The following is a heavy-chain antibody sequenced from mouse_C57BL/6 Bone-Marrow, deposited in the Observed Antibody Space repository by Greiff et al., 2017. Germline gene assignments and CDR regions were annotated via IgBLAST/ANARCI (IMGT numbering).Heavy chain of an antibody. CDR3: ASLWFYAMDY. D-gene: IGHD2-2*01. Sequence: QVQLQQPGAELVKPGASVKLSCKASGYTFTSYWMQWVKQRPGQGLEWIGEIDPSDSYTNYNQKFKGKATLTVDTSSSTAYMQLSSLTSEDSAVYYCASLWFYAMDYWGQGTSVTVSS. J-gene: IGHJ4*01. CDR2: IDPSDSYT. V-gene: IGHV1-50*01. CDR1: GYTFTSYW.